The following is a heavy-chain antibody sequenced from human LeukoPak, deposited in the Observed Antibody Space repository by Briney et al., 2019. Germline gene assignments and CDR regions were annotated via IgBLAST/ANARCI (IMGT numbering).Heavy chain of an antibody. V-gene: IGHV1-69*05. Sequence: ASVKVSCKASGGTFSSYAISWVRQAPGQGLEWMGGTIPIFGTANYEQKFQGRVTITTDESTSTAYMELSSLRSEDTAVYYCARERRGQWLGKVGLYYYYYMDVWGKGTTVTVSS. J-gene: IGHJ6*03. CDR3: ARERRGQWLGKVGLYYYYYMDV. CDR1: GGTFSSYA. D-gene: IGHD6-19*01. CDR2: TIPIFGTA.